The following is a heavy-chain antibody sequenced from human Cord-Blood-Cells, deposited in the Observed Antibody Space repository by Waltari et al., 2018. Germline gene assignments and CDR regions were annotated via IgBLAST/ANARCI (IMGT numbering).Heavy chain of an antibody. Sequence: QLQLQESGPGLVKPSETLSLTCAVSGGSISSSSYYWVWIRQPPGKGLEWIGSIYYSGSTYYNPSLKSRVTISVDTSKNQFSLKLSSVTAADTAVYYCARRGLLRLFDYWGQGTLVTVSS. CDR3: ARRGLLRLFDY. J-gene: IGHJ4*02. V-gene: IGHV4-39*01. CDR1: GGSISSSSYY. CDR2: IYYSGST. D-gene: IGHD3-22*01.